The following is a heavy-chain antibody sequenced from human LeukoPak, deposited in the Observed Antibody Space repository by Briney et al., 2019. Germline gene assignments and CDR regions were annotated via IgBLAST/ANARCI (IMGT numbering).Heavy chain of an antibody. D-gene: IGHD2-2*01. CDR1: GGSISSCSYY. CDR3: ARVPAAMEGWFDP. J-gene: IGHJ5*02. Sequence: PSETLSLTCTVSGGSISSCSYYWGWIRQPLGKGLEWIGSIYYSGSTYYNPSLKSRVTISVDTSKNQFSLKLSSVTAADTAVYYCARVPAAMEGWFDPWGQGTLVTVSS. CDR2: IYYSGST. V-gene: IGHV4-39*01.